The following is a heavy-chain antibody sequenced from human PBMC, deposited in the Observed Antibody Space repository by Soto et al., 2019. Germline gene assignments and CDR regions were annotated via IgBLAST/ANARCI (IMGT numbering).Heavy chain of an antibody. CDR1: GFTFSSYP. CDR3: ARDPLVGAPDYFDY. Sequence: QVQLVESGGGVVQPGRSLRLSCAASGFTFSSYPLHWVRQAPGKGLEWVADISYDATTKYHADSVKGRFTISRDNSKNTLYLQMNSLRDEETAVYYCARDPLVGAPDYFDYWGQGTLVTVSA. V-gene: IGHV3-30-3*01. CDR2: ISYDATTK. D-gene: IGHD1-26*01. J-gene: IGHJ4*02.